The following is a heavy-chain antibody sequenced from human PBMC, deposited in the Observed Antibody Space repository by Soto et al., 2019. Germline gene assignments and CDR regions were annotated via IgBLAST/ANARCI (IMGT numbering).Heavy chain of an antibody. V-gene: IGHV4-34*01. CDR3: ARGRKYYDFWIGYSHPRYYFNY. CDR2: INHSGRT. J-gene: IGHJ4*02. Sequence: SETLSLTCAVYGGSFSGYCWSWIRQPQGKGLEWIGEINHSGRTNYNPSLKSRVTISVDTSKRQFSLKLSSGPAADTAVYYCARGRKYYDFWIGYSHPRYYFNYWGQGTLVTVSS. D-gene: IGHD3-3*01. CDR1: GGSFSGYC.